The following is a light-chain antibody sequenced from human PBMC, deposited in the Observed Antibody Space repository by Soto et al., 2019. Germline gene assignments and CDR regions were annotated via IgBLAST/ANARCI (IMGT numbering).Light chain of an antibody. V-gene: IGLV1-44*01. Sequence: QSVLTQPASVSGTPGQRVTISCSGGSSNIGTSTVNWYHQVPGRAPKLLIYSTNQRPSGVPERFSGSTSGTSAFLAINGLQSEDEGVFLCAAWDDSQNGPVFGGGTKLTVL. J-gene: IGLJ3*02. CDR1: SSNIGTST. CDR3: AAWDDSQNGPV. CDR2: STN.